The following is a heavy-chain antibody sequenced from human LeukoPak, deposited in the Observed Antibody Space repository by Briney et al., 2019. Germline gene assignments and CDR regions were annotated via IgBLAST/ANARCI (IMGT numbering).Heavy chain of an antibody. J-gene: IGHJ4*02. V-gene: IGHV1-69*05. D-gene: IGHD6-19*01. CDR2: IIPIFGTA. Sequence: SVKVSCKASGGTFISYAISWVRQAPGQGREWMGGIIPIFGTANYAQKFQGRFTITTDESTSTAYMELSSLRSEDTAVYYCARKGYSSGWYGFDYWGQGTLVTVSS. CDR3: ARKGYSSGWYGFDY. CDR1: GGTFISYA.